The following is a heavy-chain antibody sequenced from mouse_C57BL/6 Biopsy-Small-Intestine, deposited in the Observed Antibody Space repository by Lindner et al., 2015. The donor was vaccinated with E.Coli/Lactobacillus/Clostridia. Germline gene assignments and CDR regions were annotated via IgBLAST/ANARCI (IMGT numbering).Heavy chain of an antibody. CDR1: GYTFTTYP. CDR2: FHPYDYDS. Sequence: VQLQESGAELMKPGASVKLSCKASGYTFTTYPIEWMRQNHGKSLEWIGSFHPYDYDSKYNENFKGKATLTVEKSSSTVYLELSRLTSDDSAVYYCARGSIFDYWGQGTTLTVSS. J-gene: IGHJ2*01. CDR3: ARGSIFDY. V-gene: IGHV1-47*01.